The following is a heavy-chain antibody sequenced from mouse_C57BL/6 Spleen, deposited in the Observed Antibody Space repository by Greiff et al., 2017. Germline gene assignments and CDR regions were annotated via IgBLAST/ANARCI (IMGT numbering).Heavy chain of an antibody. V-gene: IGHV5-9*01. D-gene: IGHD3-3*01. CDR2: ISGGGGNT. Sequence: EVQVVESGGGLVKPGGSLKLSCAASGFTFSSYTMSWVRQTPEKRLEWVATISGGGGNTYYPDSVKGRFTISRDNAKNTLYLQMSSLRSEDTALYYCARQGQGGFAYWGQGTLVTVSA. CDR1: GFTFSSYT. CDR3: ARQGQGGFAY. J-gene: IGHJ3*01.